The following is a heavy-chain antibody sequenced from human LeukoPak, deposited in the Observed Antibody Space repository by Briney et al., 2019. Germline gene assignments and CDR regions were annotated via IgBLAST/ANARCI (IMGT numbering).Heavy chain of an antibody. CDR3: ARVVGSSGHFDY. J-gene: IGHJ4*02. Sequence: PSETLSLTCTVSGGSTSSGSYYWSRIRQPAGKGLEWIGHIYISGTTNYNPSLKSRVTISVDTSKNQFSLQLSSVNAADTAVYYCARVVGSSGHFDYWGQGTLVTVSS. CDR1: GGSTSSGSYY. CDR2: IYISGTT. V-gene: IGHV4-61*09. D-gene: IGHD3-22*01.